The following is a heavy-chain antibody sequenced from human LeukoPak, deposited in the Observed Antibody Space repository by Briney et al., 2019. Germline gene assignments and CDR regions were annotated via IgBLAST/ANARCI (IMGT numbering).Heavy chain of an antibody. CDR2: IIPIFGTA. V-gene: IGHV1-69*13. J-gene: IGHJ4*02. Sequence: SVKVSCKASGGTFSSYAISWVRQAPGQGLEWMGGIIPIFGTANYAQKFQGRVTITADESTSTAYMELSSLRSEDTAVYYCARSLGITFGGVIVPDIGYWGQGTLVTVSS. CDR1: GGTFSSYA. D-gene: IGHD3-16*02. CDR3: ARSLGITFGGVIVPDIGY.